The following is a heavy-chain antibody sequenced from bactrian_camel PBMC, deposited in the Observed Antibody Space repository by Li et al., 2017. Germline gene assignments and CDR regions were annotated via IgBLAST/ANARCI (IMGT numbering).Heavy chain of an antibody. CDR1: GSKYSQSS. CDR3: AAAFSCPSGLQTLRPGY. CDR2: INNVGGI. V-gene: IGHV3S53*01. Sequence: QVQLVESGGDSVQAGGSLRLSCVTSGSKYSQSSYCMGWFRQAPGKEPEGVASINNVGGITYADSVEGRFTISRDNTKNTLYLQMYSLEPEDTAMYYCAAAFSCPSGLQTLRPGYWGQGTQVTVS. D-gene: IGHD1*01. J-gene: IGHJ4*01.